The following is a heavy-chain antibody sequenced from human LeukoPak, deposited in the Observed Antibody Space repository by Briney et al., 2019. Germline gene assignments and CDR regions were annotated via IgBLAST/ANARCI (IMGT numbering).Heavy chain of an antibody. V-gene: IGHV1-24*01. Sequence: ASGKVSCKVSGYTLTELSMHWVRQAPGKGIEWMGGFDPEDGETIYAQKFQGRVTMTEDTSTDTAYTELSSLRSEDTAVYYCATWFWSGHDYWGQGTLVTVSS. CDR2: FDPEDGET. D-gene: IGHD3-3*01. CDR1: GYTLTELS. CDR3: ATWFWSGHDY. J-gene: IGHJ4*02.